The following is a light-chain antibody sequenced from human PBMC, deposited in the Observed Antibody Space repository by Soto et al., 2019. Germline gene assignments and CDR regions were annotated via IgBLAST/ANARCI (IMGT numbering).Light chain of an antibody. CDR1: QSVSSSY. CDR2: GAS. V-gene: IGKV3-20*01. CDR3: QQYGSSPT. J-gene: IGKJ1*01. Sequence: VVTRAADTLSLCSGERATLSCRASQSVSSSYLAWYQQRPGQAPRLLIYGASSRATGIPDRFSGSGSGTDFSLTISRLEPEDSAIYYCQQYGSSPTFGQGTKVDIK.